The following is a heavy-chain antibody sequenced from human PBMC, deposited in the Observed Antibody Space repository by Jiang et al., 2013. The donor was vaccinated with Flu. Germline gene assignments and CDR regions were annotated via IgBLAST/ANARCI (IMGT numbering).Heavy chain of an antibody. CDR3: VKCVATGGYCYHDS. CDR1: GFTFRSYA. Sequence: VQLLESGGGLEQPGGPVRLSCAGSGFTFRSYAMSWVRQAPGKGLDWISGISGGGESTYYADSMKGRFTISRDNSKSTLYLQIDSLRADDSAVYYCVKCVATGGYCYHDSWGQGTLVTVSS. J-gene: IGHJ5*01. D-gene: IGHD2-21*02. CDR2: ISGGGEST. V-gene: IGHV3-23*01.